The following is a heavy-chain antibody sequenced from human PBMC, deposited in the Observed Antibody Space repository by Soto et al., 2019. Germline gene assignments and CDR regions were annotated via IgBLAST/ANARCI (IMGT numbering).Heavy chain of an antibody. D-gene: IGHD6-13*01. CDR3: ANFIAAAGGYYYYGMDV. J-gene: IGHJ6*02. CDR2: ISGSGGST. CDR1: GFTFSSYA. V-gene: IGHV3-23*01. Sequence: GGSVRLSCAASGFTFSSYAMSWVRQAPGKGLEWVSAISGSGGSTYYADPVKGRFTISRDNSKNTLYLQMNSLRAEDTAVYYCANFIAAAGGYYYYGMDVWGQGTTVTVSS.